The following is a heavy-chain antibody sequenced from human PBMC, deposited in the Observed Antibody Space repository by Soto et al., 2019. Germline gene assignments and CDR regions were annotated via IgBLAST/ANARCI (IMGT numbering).Heavy chain of an antibody. Sequence: EVQMVESGGGLVQPGGSLRLSCAASGFTFSKYWIHWVRQAPGKGLVWVSRIKGDERTTNYADSVKGRFTISRDNANDVVFLLMNTMTADDTAVYYCARGGYGLWLNDYWGQGTLVTVSS. CDR3: ARGGYGLWLNDY. CDR2: IKGDERTT. J-gene: IGHJ4*02. D-gene: IGHD5-18*01. CDR1: GFTFSKYW. V-gene: IGHV3-74*01.